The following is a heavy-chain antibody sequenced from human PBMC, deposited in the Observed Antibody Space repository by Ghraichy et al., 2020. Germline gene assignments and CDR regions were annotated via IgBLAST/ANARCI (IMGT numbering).Heavy chain of an antibody. CDR1: GGSFSGYY. D-gene: IGHD3-9*01. CDR2: INHSGST. CDR3: ARGSDYDILTGYLSWFDP. V-gene: IGHV4-34*01. Sequence: SETLSLTCAVYGGSFSGYYWSWIRQPPGKGLEWIGEINHSGSTNYNPSLKSRVTISVDTSKNQFSLKLSSVTAADTAVYYCARGSDYDILTGYLSWFDPWGQGTLVTVSS. J-gene: IGHJ5*02.